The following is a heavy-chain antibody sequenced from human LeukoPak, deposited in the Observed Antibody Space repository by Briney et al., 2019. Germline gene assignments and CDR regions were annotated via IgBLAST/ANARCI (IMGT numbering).Heavy chain of an antibody. J-gene: IGHJ4*02. Sequence: ASVKLSCKASGSHFSDYDINWVRQAPGQGPEWMGGINPRSGGTKYAQKYQGRIIKARDTSIDTCYIEVTSRTDDDRAVFFCTREPLSGQLVPYDCWGQGTVVAVSS. D-gene: IGHD6-6*01. V-gene: IGHV1-2*02. CDR1: GSHFSDYD. CDR3: TREPLSGQLVPYDC. CDR2: INPRSGGT.